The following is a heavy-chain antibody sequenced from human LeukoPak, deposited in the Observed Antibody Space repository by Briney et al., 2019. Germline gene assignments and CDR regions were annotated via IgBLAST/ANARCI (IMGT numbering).Heavy chain of an antibody. CDR2: ISGSGGST. CDR3: AKLTSTVDAYCGGDCYLFDY. CDR1: GFTFSSYA. V-gene: IGHV3-23*01. J-gene: IGHJ4*02. Sequence: PGGSLRLSCAASGFTFSSYAMSWVRQAPGKGLEWVSAISGSGGSTYYADSVKGRFTISRDNSKNTLYLQMNSLRAEDTAVYYCAKLTSTVDAYCGGDCYLFDYWGQGTLVTVSS. D-gene: IGHD2-21*02.